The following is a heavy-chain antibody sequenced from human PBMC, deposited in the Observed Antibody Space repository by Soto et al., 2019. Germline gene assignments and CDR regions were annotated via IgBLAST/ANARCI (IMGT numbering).Heavy chain of an antibody. D-gene: IGHD3-22*01. CDR2: IYYSGST. J-gene: IGHJ6*02. Sequence: SETLSLTCTVSGGSISSYYWSWIRQPPGKGLEWIGYIYYSGSTNYNPSLKSRVTISVDTSKNQFSLKLSSVTAADTAVYYCGRDLYYDSSGYHYYYYGMDVWGQGTTVTVSS. CDR3: GRDLYYDSSGYHYYYYGMDV. V-gene: IGHV4-59*01. CDR1: GGSISSYY.